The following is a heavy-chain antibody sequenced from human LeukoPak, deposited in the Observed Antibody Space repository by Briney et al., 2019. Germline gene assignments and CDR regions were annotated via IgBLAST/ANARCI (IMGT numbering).Heavy chain of an antibody. CDR2: ISSSGRTI. V-gene: IGHV3-48*03. D-gene: IGHD4-17*01. J-gene: IGHJ4*02. CDR3: AGDPGQRDYGDYTYYFDY. CDR1: GFTFSSYE. Sequence: PGGSLRLSCVASGFTFSSYEINWVRQAPGKGLEWVSYISSSGRTIYYADSVQGRFTISRDNAKNSLYLQMNSLRAEDTAVYYCAGDPGQRDYGDYTYYFDYWGQGTLVTVSS.